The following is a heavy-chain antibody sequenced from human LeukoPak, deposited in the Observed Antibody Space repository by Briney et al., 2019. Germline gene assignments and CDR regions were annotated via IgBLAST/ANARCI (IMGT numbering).Heavy chain of an antibody. CDR2: IRSTANGYAT. V-gene: IGHV3-73*01. CDR1: GFTFSGSA. Sequence: GGSLRLSCAASGFTFSGSALHWVRQASGKGLEWVGRIRSTANGYATAYAASVKGRFTISRDDSKNTAYLQMNSLKTEDTAVYYCTRYDSSGHPPFDYWGQGTLVTVSS. D-gene: IGHD3-22*01. CDR3: TRYDSSGHPPFDY. J-gene: IGHJ4*02.